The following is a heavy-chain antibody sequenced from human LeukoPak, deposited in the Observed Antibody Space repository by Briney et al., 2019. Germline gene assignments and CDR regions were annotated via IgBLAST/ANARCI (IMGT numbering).Heavy chain of an antibody. CDR1: GFTVSSNY. D-gene: IGHD3-10*01. CDR2: IYSGGST. Sequence: GGSLRLSCAASGFTVSSNYMSWVRQAPGKGLEWVSVIYSGGSTYYADSVKGRFTISRDNSKNTLYLQMNSLRAEDTAVYYCARDSRGPGAVFDYWGQGTLVTVSS. J-gene: IGHJ4*02. CDR3: ARDSRGPGAVFDY. V-gene: IGHV3-53*01.